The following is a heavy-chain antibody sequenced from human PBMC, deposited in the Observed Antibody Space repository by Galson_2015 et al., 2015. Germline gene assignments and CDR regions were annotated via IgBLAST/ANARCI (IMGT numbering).Heavy chain of an antibody. J-gene: IGHJ6*03. V-gene: IGHV3-33*08. CDR2: IWYDGSNK. Sequence: SLRLSCAASGFTFSSYGMHWVRQAPGKGLEWVAVIWYDGSNKYYAGSVKGRFTISRDNSKNTLYLQMNSLRAEDTAVYYCARDPRVVPAAMPDYYMDVWGKGTTVTVSS. CDR1: GFTFSSYG. CDR3: ARDPRVVPAAMPDYYMDV. D-gene: IGHD2-2*01.